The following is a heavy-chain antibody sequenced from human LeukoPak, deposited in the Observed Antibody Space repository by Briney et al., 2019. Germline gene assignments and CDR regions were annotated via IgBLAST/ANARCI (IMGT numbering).Heavy chain of an antibody. V-gene: IGHV2-5*01. J-gene: IGHJ5*02. CDR2: IYWNDDK. Sequence: SGPTLVKPTQTLTLTCTFSGFSLSTSGVGVGWIRQPPGKALEWLALIYWNDDKRYSPSLRSRLTITKDTSKNQVVLTMTNMDPVDTATYYCAHSPYCGGDCYPDWFDPWGQGTLVTVSS. D-gene: IGHD2-21*02. CDR1: GFSLSTSGVG. CDR3: AHSPYCGGDCYPDWFDP.